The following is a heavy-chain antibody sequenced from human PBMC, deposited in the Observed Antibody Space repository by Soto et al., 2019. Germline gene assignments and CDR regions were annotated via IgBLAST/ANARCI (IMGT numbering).Heavy chain of an antibody. Sequence: SETLSLTCTVSGGSISSYYWSWIRQPPGKGLEWIGYIYYSGSTNYNPSLKSRVTISVDTSKNQFSLKLSSVTAADTAVYYCARSSPKYYDILTGPLGGNGFDPWGQGTLVTVSS. D-gene: IGHD3-9*01. CDR3: ARSSPKYYDILTGPLGGNGFDP. V-gene: IGHV4-59*01. CDR2: IYYSGST. J-gene: IGHJ5*02. CDR1: GGSISSYY.